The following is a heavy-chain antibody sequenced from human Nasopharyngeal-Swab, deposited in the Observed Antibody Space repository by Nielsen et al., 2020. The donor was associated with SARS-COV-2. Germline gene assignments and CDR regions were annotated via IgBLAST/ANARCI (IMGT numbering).Heavy chain of an antibody. CDR1: GFTFSSYS. CDR3: ASGDSPRGVAYYYYGMDV. D-gene: IGHD3-10*01. V-gene: IGHV3-21*01. J-gene: IGHJ6*02. CDR2: ISSSSSYI. Sequence: GGSLRLSCAASGFTFSSYSMNWVRQAPGKGLEWVSSISSSSSYIYYADSVKGRFTISRDNAKNSLYLQMNSLRAEDTAVYYCASGDSPRGVAYYYYGMDVWGQGTTVTVSS.